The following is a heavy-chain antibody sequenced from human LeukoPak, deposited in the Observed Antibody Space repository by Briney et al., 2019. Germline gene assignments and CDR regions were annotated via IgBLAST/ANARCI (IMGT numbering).Heavy chain of an antibody. J-gene: IGHJ4*02. CDR2: VSSSGSTI. D-gene: IGHD5-18*01. Sequence: PGGSLRLSSVASGFSLTSYNMNWVRQAPGKGLEWVSYVSSSGSTIYYADSVKGRFTISKDNAKNSLYLQMNSLRAEDTAVYYCARDGRYSYGYALYWGQGTLVTVSS. V-gene: IGHV3-48*04. CDR1: GFSLTSYN. CDR3: ARDGRYSYGYALY.